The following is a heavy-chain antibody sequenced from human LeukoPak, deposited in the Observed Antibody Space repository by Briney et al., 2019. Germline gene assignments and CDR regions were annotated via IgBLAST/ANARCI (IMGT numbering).Heavy chain of an antibody. CDR2: IYYSGST. Sequence: SETLSLTCTVSGGSISSYYWSWIRQPPGKGLEWIGYIYYSGSTNYNPSLKSRVTISVDTSKNQFSLKLSSVTAADTAVYYCASLYIAGYYFDYWGQGTLATVSS. J-gene: IGHJ4*02. CDR1: GGSISSYY. CDR3: ASLYIAGYYFDY. D-gene: IGHD1-1*01. V-gene: IGHV4-59*08.